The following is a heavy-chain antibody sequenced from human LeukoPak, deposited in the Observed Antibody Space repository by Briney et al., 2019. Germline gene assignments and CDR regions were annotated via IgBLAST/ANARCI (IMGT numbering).Heavy chain of an antibody. J-gene: IGHJ4*02. CDR1: GGSISSGDYY. D-gene: IGHD3-10*01. CDR2: IYYSGST. Sequence: SQTLSLTCTVSGGSISSGDYYWSWIRQPPGKGLEWIGYIYYSGSTYYNPSLKSRVTMSVDTSKNQFSLKLSSVTAADTAVYYCARLTYYYGSGSYYFSVWGQGTLVTVSS. V-gene: IGHV4-30-4*08. CDR3: ARLTYYYGSGSYYFSV.